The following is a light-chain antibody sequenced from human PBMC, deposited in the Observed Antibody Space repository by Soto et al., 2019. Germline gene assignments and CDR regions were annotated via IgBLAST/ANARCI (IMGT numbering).Light chain of an antibody. Sequence: QSALTQPASVSGSPGPSITISCTGTSSDVGSYNLVSWYQQHPGKAPRLMIYEDSKWPSGVSNRFSGSKSGNTASLTISGLQAEDEADYYCCSYAGSTTWVFGGGTKLTVL. CDR1: SSDVGSYNL. CDR3: CSYAGSTTWV. CDR2: EDS. V-gene: IGLV2-23*01. J-gene: IGLJ3*02.